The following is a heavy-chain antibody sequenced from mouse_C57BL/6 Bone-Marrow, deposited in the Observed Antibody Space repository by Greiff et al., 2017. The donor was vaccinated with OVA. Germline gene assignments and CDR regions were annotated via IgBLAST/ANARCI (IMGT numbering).Heavy chain of an antibody. J-gene: IGHJ4*01. V-gene: IGHV1-26*01. CDR3: GIYYGYDDYAMDY. Sequence: EVQLQQSGPELVKPGASVKMSCKASGYTFTDYYMNWVKQSHGKSLEWIGDINPNNGGTSYNQKFKGKATLTVDKSSSTAYMELRSLTSEDSAVYYCGIYYGYDDYAMDYWGQGTSVTVSS. CDR2: INPNNGGT. CDR1: GYTFTDYY. D-gene: IGHD2-2*01.